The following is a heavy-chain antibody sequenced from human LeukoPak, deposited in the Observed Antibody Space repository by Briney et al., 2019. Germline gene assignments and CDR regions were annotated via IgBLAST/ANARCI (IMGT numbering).Heavy chain of an antibody. D-gene: IGHD6-13*01. Sequence: GASVKVSCKASGYTFTGHYIHWVRQAPGQGPEWMGWINPNSGDTNYAQKFQGRVTMTRDTSISTAYMELSRLRSDDTAVYYCARSGAAGAYYNSFDPWGQGTLVTVSS. CDR3: ARSGAAGAYYNSFDP. J-gene: IGHJ5*02. CDR1: GYTFTGHY. V-gene: IGHV1-2*02. CDR2: INPNSGDT.